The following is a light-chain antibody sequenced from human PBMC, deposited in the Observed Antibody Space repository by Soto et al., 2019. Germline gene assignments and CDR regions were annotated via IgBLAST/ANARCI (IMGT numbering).Light chain of an antibody. V-gene: IGKV3-11*01. J-gene: IGKJ4*01. CDR1: QSVSSY. Sequence: EIVLTQSPATLSLSPGERVTLSCRASQSVSSYLAWYQQKPGQAPRLLIYDASNRATGIPARFSGSGSGTEFTLTISSLEPEDFALYYCQQRSNWPPTFGGGTKVEIK. CDR2: DAS. CDR3: QQRSNWPPT.